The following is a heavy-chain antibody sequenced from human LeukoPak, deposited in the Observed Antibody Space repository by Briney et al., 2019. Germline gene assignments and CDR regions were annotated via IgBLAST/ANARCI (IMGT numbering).Heavy chain of an antibody. Sequence: ASVKASCKVSGYMFSELSMHWVRQAPGKGLEWMGSFDPVDGETIYAQKFQGRVTMTEDTSTDTAYMELSSLRSEDTAVYYCATEKNCSSTDCSAGMDVWGQGTTVTVSS. CDR1: GYMFSELS. CDR2: FDPVDGET. D-gene: IGHD2-2*01. CDR3: ATEKNCSSTDCSAGMDV. V-gene: IGHV1-24*01. J-gene: IGHJ6*02.